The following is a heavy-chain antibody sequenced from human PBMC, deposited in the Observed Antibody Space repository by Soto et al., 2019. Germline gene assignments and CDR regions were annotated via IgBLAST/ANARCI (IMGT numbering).Heavy chain of an antibody. CDR3: AVPGRGDFDY. J-gene: IGHJ4*02. Sequence: SETLSLTCAVSGASIGTNNWWSWVRQPPGKGLEWIGEVYHSGTTNCNPSLKSRVTISIDKSKNQFSLALTSMAAADTALYYCAVPGRGDFDYWSQGTLVTVSS. CDR2: VYHSGTT. CDR1: GASIGTNNW. V-gene: IGHV4-4*02. D-gene: IGHD5-12*01.